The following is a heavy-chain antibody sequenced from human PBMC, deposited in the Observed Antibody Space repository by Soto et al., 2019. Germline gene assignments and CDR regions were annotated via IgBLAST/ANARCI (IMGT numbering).Heavy chain of an antibody. CDR1: GYTFTNYW. D-gene: IGHD5-12*01. CDR3: ARLRGGEAKWLLDH. J-gene: IGHJ4*02. CDR2: IYPDDSDT. V-gene: IGHV5-51*03. Sequence: EVQLVQSGAEVKKPGESLKISCKGSGYTFTNYWIGCVRQMPGKGLEWMGIIYPDDSDTRYSPSFQGQVTISADKSTGTAYLQWSSLKASDNAMYYCARLRGGEAKWLLDHWGQGTLVTVSS.